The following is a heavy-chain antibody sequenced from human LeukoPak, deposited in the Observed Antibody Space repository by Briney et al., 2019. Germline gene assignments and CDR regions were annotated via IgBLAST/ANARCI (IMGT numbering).Heavy chain of an antibody. D-gene: IGHD3-10*01. CDR2: MNPDSGNT. CDR3: ARSELLWFGGVNSGFDY. CDR1: GYTFTNYN. Sequence: GASVKVSCKASGYTFTNYNINWVRQATGQGLEWMGWMNPDSGNTGYAQKSQGRVTMTRNTSISTAYMELSSLRSEDTAVYYCARSELLWFGGVNSGFDYWGQGTLVTVSS. J-gene: IGHJ4*02. V-gene: IGHV1-8*02.